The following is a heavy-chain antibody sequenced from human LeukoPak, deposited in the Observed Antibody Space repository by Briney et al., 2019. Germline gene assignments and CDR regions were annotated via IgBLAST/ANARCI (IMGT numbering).Heavy chain of an antibody. J-gene: IGHJ4*02. D-gene: IGHD3-10*01. CDR1: GFTFSSYA. V-gene: IGHV3-30-3*01. Sequence: PGMSLRLSCAASGFTFSSYAMHWVRQGPGKGLEWVAVISYDGSNKYYADSVKGRFTISRDNSKNTLYLQMSSLSAEDTAVYYCARTTTPHYYGSGSYALGYWGQGTLVTVPS. CDR2: ISYDGSNK. CDR3: ARTTTPHYYGSGSYALGY.